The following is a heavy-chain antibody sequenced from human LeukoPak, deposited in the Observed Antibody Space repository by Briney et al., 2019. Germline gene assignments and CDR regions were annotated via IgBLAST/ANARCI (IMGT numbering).Heavy chain of an antibody. J-gene: IGHJ3*02. D-gene: IGHD6-19*01. V-gene: IGHV4-34*01. Sequence: SETLSLTCAVYGGSFSGYYWSWIRQPPGKGLEWIGEINHSGSTNYNPSLKSRVTISVDTSKNQFSLKLSSVTAADTAVYYCARKGQQWLDWGAFDIWGQGTMVTVSS. CDR1: GGSFSGYY. CDR2: INHSGST. CDR3: ARKGQQWLDWGAFDI.